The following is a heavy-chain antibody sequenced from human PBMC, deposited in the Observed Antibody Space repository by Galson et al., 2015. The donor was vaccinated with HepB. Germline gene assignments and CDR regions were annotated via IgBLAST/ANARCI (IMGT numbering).Heavy chain of an antibody. CDR3: ERQGSSWSKTPFDY. Sequence: SLRLSCAASGFTVSSNYMSWVRQAPGKGLEWVSDIYSGGSTYYADAVKDRFTISRDNSKNTLYLQMNSLRAEDTAVYYCERQGSSWSKTPFDYWGQGTLVTVSS. CDR1: GFTVSSNY. D-gene: IGHD6-13*01. V-gene: IGHV3-66*04. CDR2: IYSGGST. J-gene: IGHJ4*02.